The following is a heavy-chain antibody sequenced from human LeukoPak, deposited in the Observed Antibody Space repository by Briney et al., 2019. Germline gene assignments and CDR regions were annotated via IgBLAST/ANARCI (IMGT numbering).Heavy chain of an antibody. V-gene: IGHV5-51*01. CDR1: GYSFSSYW. J-gene: IGHJ4*02. Sequence: GESLKISCKGSGYSFSSYWIAWVRQMPGKGLEWMGIIYPGDSDTRYSPSLQGQVTMSADTSINTAYLQWSSLKASDTAMYFCARRSTNIWSFDSWGQGTLVTVSS. D-gene: IGHD2-8*02. CDR3: ARRSTNIWSFDS. CDR2: IYPGDSDT.